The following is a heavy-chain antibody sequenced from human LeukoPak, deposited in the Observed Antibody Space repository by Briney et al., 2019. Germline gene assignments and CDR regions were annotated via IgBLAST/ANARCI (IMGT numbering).Heavy chain of an antibody. Sequence: PGRSLRLSCAASGFTFNTYAMHWVRQAPGKGLEWVAVISYDGSNKYNADSVKGRFTIPRDNSKNTLYLQMNSLRAEDTAVYYCARDPIWPHASSNFDYWGQGTLVTVSS. J-gene: IGHJ4*02. CDR2: ISYDGSNK. CDR1: GFTFNTYA. D-gene: IGHD3-10*01. CDR3: ARDPIWPHASSNFDY. V-gene: IGHV3-30-3*01.